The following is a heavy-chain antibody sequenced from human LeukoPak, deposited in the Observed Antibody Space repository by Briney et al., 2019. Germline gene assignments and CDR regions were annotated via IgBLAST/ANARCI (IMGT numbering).Heavy chain of an antibody. CDR3: AGSVPDYTRFDY. D-gene: IGHD4-11*01. V-gene: IGHV3-23*01. J-gene: IGHJ4*02. Sequence: GGSLTLSCVASGFTFSDYAMNWVRQAPGKGLEWVSTSKTNSGLVYHAESVRGRFTISRDNSKSTVYLQMSSLRAEDTALYYCAGSVPDYTRFDYWGQGALVTVSP. CDR2: SKTNSGLV. CDR1: GFTFSDYA.